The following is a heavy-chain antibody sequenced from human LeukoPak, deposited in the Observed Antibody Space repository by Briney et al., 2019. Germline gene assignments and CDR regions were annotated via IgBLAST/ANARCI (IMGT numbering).Heavy chain of an antibody. V-gene: IGHV3-21*01. CDR2: ISSSSSYI. CDR3: ARDWKGSSGWSRGNDAFDI. Sequence: GGSLRLSCAASGFTFSTYSVNWVRQAPGKGLEWVSFISSSSSYIYYADSVKGRFTISRDNAKNSLYLQMNSLRAEDTAVYYCARDWKGSSGWSRGNDAFDIWGQGTMVTVSS. D-gene: IGHD6-19*01. J-gene: IGHJ3*02. CDR1: GFTFSTYS.